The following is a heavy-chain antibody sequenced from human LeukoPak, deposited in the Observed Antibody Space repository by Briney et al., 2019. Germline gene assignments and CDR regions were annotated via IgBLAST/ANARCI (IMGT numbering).Heavy chain of an antibody. CDR1: GYSFTSYW. CDR3: ARHVLAAAGTDYYFDY. Sequence: GESLKISCKGSGYSFTSYWIGWVRQMPGKGLEWMGIIYPGDSDTRYSPSFQGQVTISADKSISTAYLQWSSLKASDTAMYYCARHVLAAAGTDYYFDYWGQGTLVTVSS. J-gene: IGHJ4*02. V-gene: IGHV5-51*01. CDR2: IYPGDSDT. D-gene: IGHD6-13*01.